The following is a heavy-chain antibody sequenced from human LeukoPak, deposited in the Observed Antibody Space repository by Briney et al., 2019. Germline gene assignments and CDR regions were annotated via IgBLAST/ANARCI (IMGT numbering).Heavy chain of an antibody. CDR1: GGTFTSYY. Sequence: ASVKVSCKASGGTFTSYYMHWVRQAPGQGLEWMGIINPSGGSTSYAQKFQGRVTMTRDTSTSTVYMELSSLRSEDTAVYYCARERWEVVPAARNVNWFDPWGQGTLVTVSS. V-gene: IGHV1-46*01. J-gene: IGHJ5*02. D-gene: IGHD2-2*01. CDR2: INPSGGST. CDR3: ARERWEVVPAARNVNWFDP.